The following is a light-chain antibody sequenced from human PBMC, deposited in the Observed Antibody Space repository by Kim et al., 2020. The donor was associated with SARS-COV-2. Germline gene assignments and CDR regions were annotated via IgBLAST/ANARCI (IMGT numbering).Light chain of an antibody. V-gene: IGLV1-44*01. Sequence: GQRVTSSCSGGSSNIGTNTESWYQHFPGTAPKLLIFSDDQRPSGVPERLSGSKSSTSASLAISGLQSDDEADYYCASWDDTLNVDVFGTGTKVTVL. CDR2: SDD. CDR3: ASWDDTLNVDV. CDR1: SSNIGTNT. J-gene: IGLJ1*01.